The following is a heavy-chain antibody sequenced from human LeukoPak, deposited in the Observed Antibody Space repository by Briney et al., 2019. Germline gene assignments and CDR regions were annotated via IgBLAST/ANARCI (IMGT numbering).Heavy chain of an antibody. Sequence: GESLKISCQGSGYSFTSYWIGWVRQMPGKGLEWMGIIYPGDSDTRYSPSFQGQVTISADKSISTAYLQWSSLKASDTAMYYCALVVPLRGNAFDIWGQGTMVTVSS. CDR3: ALVVPLRGNAFDI. V-gene: IGHV5-51*01. CDR2: IYPGDSDT. D-gene: IGHD2-15*01. CDR1: GYSFTSYW. J-gene: IGHJ3*02.